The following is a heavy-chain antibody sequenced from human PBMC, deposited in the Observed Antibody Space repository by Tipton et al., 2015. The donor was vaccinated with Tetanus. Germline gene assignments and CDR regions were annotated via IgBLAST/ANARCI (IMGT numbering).Heavy chain of an antibody. Sequence: SLRLSCTASGFTFSNFAMSWARQAPGKGLEWVSTISGSGDYTYYADSVKGQFTISRDNSKNTLSLQMNSLRADDTAVYYCAKGGGHSGSWSDYLDSWGQGTLVTVSS. CDR1: GFTFSNFA. D-gene: IGHD6-13*01. CDR2: ISGSGDYT. V-gene: IGHV3-23*01. CDR3: AKGGGHSGSWSDYLDS. J-gene: IGHJ4*02.